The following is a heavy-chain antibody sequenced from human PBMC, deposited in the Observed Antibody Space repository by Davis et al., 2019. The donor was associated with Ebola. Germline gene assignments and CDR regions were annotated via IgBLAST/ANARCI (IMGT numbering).Heavy chain of an antibody. CDR3: ARTKTRIRFLEWLLDWFDP. CDR2: NSAYNGNT. V-gene: IGHV1-18*01. J-gene: IGHJ5*02. CDR1: GYTFTSYG. Sequence: AASVKVSCKASGYTFTSYGISWVRQAPGQGLEWMGWNSAYNGNTNYAQKLQGRVTMTTDTSTRTAYMELRSLRSDDTAVYYCARTKTRIRFLEWLLDWFDPWGQGTLVTVSS. D-gene: IGHD3-3*01.